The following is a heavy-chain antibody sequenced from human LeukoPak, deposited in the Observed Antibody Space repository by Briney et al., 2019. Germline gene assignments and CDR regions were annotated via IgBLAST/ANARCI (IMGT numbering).Heavy chain of an antibody. J-gene: IGHJ4*02. V-gene: IGHV4-31*11. CDR3: ARAGYSYGYVFDY. CDR2: IYYSGST. CDR1: GESFSAYS. D-gene: IGHD5-18*01. Sequence: SETLSLTCAVYGESFSAYSWSWIRQHPGKGLEWIGYIYYSGSTYYNPSLKSRVTISVDTSKNQFSLKLSSVTAADTAVYYCARAGYSYGYVFDYWGQGTLVTVSS.